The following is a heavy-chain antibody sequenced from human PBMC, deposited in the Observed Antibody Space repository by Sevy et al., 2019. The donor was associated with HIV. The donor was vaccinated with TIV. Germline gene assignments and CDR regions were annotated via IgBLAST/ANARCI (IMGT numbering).Heavy chain of an antibody. CDR3: ARGSRYSSSVFDMDV. CDR2: ISAYNGNT. Sequence: ASVKVSCKASGYTFTSHGISWVRQAPGQGLEWMGWISAYNGNTNYAQKLQGRVTMTTDTSTITAYMELRSLRSDDTAVYYCARGSRYSSSVFDMDVWGQGTTVTVSS. V-gene: IGHV1-18*01. CDR1: GYTFTSHG. D-gene: IGHD6-6*01. J-gene: IGHJ6*02.